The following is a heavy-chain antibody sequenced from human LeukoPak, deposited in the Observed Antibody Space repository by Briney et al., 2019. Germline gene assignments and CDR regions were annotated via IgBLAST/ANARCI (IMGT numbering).Heavy chain of an antibody. J-gene: IGHJ5*02. CDR1: XFTFSSYW. CDR3: ARVKYSSGWYGFDP. V-gene: IGHV3-7*01. Sequence: GSLXLSCAASXFTFSSYWMSWVRQAPGKGLEWVANIKQDGSEKYYVDSVKGRFTISRDNAKNSLYLQMNSLRAEDTAVYYCARVKYSSGWYGFDPWGQGTLVTVSS. CDR2: IKQDGSEK. D-gene: IGHD6-19*01.